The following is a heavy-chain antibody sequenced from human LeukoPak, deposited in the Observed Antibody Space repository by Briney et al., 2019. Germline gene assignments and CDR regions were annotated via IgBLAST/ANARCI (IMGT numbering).Heavy chain of an antibody. V-gene: IGHV1-2*02. CDR1: GYTFTDYY. CDR2: INPYSGAT. Sequence: GASVKVSCKASGYTFTDYYLLWVRQAPGQGLEWMGWINPYSGATKYAQKFQGRVTMTRDTSISTAYMEISRLTSDGTAVYYCARDLSGDSIVGGTHYFDYWGQGTLVTVSS. CDR3: ARDLSGDSIVGGTHYFDY. D-gene: IGHD1-26*01. J-gene: IGHJ4*02.